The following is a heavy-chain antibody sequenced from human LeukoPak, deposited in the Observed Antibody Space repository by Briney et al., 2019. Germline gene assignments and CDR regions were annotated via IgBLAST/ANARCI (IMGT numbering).Heavy chain of an antibody. CDR1: GFTFSSYW. V-gene: IGHV3-7*01. Sequence: GGSLRLSCAASGFTFSSYWMSWVRQAPGKGLEWVANIKQDGSEKYYVDSVKGRFTISRDNAKNSLYLQMNSLRAEDTAVYYCARDLRWIQLWEAFDYWGQGTLVTVSS. CDR3: ARDLRWIQLWEAFDY. J-gene: IGHJ4*02. CDR2: IKQDGSEK. D-gene: IGHD5-18*01.